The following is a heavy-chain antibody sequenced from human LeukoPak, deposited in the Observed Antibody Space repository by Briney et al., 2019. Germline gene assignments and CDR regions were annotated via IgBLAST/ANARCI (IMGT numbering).Heavy chain of an antibody. Sequence: GGSLRLSXAASGFTFSSYAMSWVRQAPGKGLEWVSGISGSGGSTYYADSVKGRFTISRDNSKNTLYLQMNSLRAEDTALYYCAKVFSQYCSGGSCCSWDYWGQGILVTVSS. CDR1: GFTFSSYA. CDR2: ISGSGGST. J-gene: IGHJ4*02. V-gene: IGHV3-23*01. D-gene: IGHD2-15*01. CDR3: AKVFSQYCSGGSCCSWDY.